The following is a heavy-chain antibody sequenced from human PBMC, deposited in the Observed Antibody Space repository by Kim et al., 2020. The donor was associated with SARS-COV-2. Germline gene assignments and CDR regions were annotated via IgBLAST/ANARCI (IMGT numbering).Heavy chain of an antibody. D-gene: IGHD2-15*01. J-gene: IGHJ4*02. Sequence: SVKVSCKASGGTFSSYAISWVRQAPGQGLEWMGRIIPILGIANYAQKFQGRVTITADKSTSTAYMELSSLRSEDTAVYYCAIVVVVAATDSRGIDYWGQGTLVTVSS. V-gene: IGHV1-69*04. CDR1: GGTFSSYA. CDR3: AIVVVVAATDSRGIDY. CDR2: IIPILGIA.